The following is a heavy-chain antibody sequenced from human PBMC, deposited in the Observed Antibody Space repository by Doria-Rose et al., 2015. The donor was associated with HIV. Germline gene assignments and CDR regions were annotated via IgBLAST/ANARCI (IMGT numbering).Heavy chain of an antibody. Sequence: QVQLQESGPGLVKPSETLSLTCSVSGASVSSRGYYWNWFRQVPGKGLESLGYTYYTGTSDYSPSLKSRLNMAVDTSKNRFSLKLSFVTVADTAVYYCARMGSYRELDYWGQGALVIVSA. CDR1: GASVSSRGYY. V-gene: IGHV4-31*03. CDR2: TYYTGTS. CDR3: ARMGSYRELDY. D-gene: IGHD3-3*01. J-gene: IGHJ4*02.